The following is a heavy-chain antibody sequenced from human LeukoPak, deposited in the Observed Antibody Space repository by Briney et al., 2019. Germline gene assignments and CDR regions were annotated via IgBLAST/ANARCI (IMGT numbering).Heavy chain of an antibody. CDR2: INPNSGET. CDR1: GYTFTDYY. D-gene: IGHD4-11*01. CDR3: ARDRDYSNTERGFDY. V-gene: IGHV1-2*02. Sequence: WASVKVSCKTSGYTFTDYYIHWVRQAPGQGLEWMGWINPNSGETNSAQKFQGRVTMTGDTSISTAYMELSRVTSDDTAVYYCARDRDYSNTERGFDYWGQGTLVTVSS. J-gene: IGHJ4*02.